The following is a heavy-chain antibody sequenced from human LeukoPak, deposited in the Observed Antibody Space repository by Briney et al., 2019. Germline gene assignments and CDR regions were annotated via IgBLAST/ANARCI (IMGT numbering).Heavy chain of an antibody. D-gene: IGHD2-2*01. CDR3: ARDLGYCSSTSCYPSYMDV. V-gene: IGHV3-21*01. Sequence: SYIYYAHSVKGRFTISRDNAKNSLYLQMNSLRAEDTAVYYCARDLGYCSSTSCYPSYMDVWGKGTTVTVSS. J-gene: IGHJ6*03. CDR2: SYI.